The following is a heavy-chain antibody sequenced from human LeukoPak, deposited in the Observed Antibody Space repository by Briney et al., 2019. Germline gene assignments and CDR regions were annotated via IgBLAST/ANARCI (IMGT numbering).Heavy chain of an antibody. CDR2: IRGSGDKT. J-gene: IGHJ4*02. V-gene: IGHV3-23*01. Sequence: GGSLRLSCAASGFTFSSYGMSWVRQAPEKGLEGVSGIRGSGDKTYSAGSVKGRFTISRDNSKNALVLQMNSLRAEDTAVYFCAKETVAAAGPFDSWGQGTLVTVSS. CDR1: GFTFSSYG. D-gene: IGHD6-13*01. CDR3: AKETVAAAGPFDS.